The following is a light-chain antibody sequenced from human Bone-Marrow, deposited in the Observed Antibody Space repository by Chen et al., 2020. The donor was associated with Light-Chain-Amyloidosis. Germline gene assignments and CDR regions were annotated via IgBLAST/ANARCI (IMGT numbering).Light chain of an antibody. CDR3: QHYYSTPPT. CDR2: WAS. J-gene: IGKJ4*01. V-gene: IGKV4-1*01. Sequence: DIVLTQSPDSLTVSLGERATLTCRSSQSLLFSSNNKNYVAWYQQKPGQPPKLLLYWASTRASGVPDRFSGSGSATDFTLTISSLQAEDVAVYYCQHYYSTPPTFGGGTKVEIK. CDR1: QSLLFSSNNKNY.